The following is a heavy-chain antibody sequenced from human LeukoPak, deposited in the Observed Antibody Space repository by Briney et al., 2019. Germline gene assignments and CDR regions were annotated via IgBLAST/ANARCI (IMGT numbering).Heavy chain of an antibody. Sequence: SGGSLRLSCAASGFTFSSYTMNWVRQPPGKGLEWVSNICTSSTTIYYADSVKGRSTISRDNAKNSLYLQMNSLRADDTAVYYCASFPAGRYDDYSMDPSGTGTPVTAS. CDR3: ASFPAGRYDDYSMDP. V-gene: IGHV3-48*01. CDR1: GFTFSSYT. J-gene: IGHJ6*03. CDR2: ICTSSTTI.